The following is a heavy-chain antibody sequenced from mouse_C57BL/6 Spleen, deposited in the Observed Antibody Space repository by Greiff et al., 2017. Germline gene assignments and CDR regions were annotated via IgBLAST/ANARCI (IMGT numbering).Heavy chain of an antibody. CDR3: ARGDGYHYYAMDY. V-gene: IGHV1-52*01. CDR2: IDPSDSET. Sequence: QVQLQQSGAELVRPGSSVKLSCKASGYTFTSYWMHWVKQRPIQGLEWIGNIDPSDSETHYNQKFKDKATLTVDKSSSTAYMQLSSLTSDDSAVYYCARGDGYHYYAMDYWGQGTSVTVSS. J-gene: IGHJ4*01. D-gene: IGHD2-3*01. CDR1: GYTFTSYW.